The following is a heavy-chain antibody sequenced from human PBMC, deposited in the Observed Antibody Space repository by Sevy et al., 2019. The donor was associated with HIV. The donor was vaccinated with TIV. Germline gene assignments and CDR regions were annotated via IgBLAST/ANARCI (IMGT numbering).Heavy chain of an antibody. J-gene: IGHJ6*02. CDR2: TYYRSKWYS. CDR3: ARGDELNSYYYGMDV. D-gene: IGHD1-7*01. CDR1: GDSVSSSSAA. Sequence: QSQTLSLTCAISGDSVSSSSAAWNWFRQSPSRGLEWLGRTYYRSKWYSDYEVSVKGRVNINPDTSKNQFSLHLESVTPEDTAVYFCARGDELNSYYYGMDVWGQGTTVTVSS. V-gene: IGHV6-1*01.